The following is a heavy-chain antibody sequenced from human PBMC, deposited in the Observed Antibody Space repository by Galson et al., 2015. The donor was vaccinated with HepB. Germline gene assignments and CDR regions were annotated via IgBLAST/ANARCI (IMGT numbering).Heavy chain of an antibody. CDR3: VRVVGSSSPPG. CDR2: INSDGSST. V-gene: IGHV3-74*01. D-gene: IGHD6-6*01. Sequence: SLRLSCAVSGFTLSTSWMYWVRQAPGKGLVWVSRINSDGSSTSYADSVKGRFTISRDDAKNTLYLQMNSLRAEDTAVYYCVRVVGSSSPPGWGQGTPVTVSS. J-gene: IGHJ4*02. CDR1: GFTLSTSW.